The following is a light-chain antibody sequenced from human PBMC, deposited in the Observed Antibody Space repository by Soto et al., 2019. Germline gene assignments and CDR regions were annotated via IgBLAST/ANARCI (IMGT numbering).Light chain of an antibody. V-gene: IGKV4-1*01. CDR3: QQYESTPPT. Sequence: DIVMTQSPDSLAVYLGERATINCKSSQSVLYNSNNKNYLAWYQQRPGQPPKLLIYWASTRESGVPDRLSGRGSGTDFTLTITSLQAEDVGVYYCQQYESTPPTFGQGTKLEIK. J-gene: IGKJ2*01. CDR2: WAS. CDR1: QSVLYNSNNKNY.